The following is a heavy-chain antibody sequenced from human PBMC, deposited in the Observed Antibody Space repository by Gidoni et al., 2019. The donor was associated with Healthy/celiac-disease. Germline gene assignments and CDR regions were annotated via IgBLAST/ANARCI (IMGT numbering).Heavy chain of an antibody. CDR3: ARSTILPPYYYYGMDV. V-gene: IGHV3-33*01. CDR1: GFTFSSYG. CDR2: IWYDGSNK. D-gene: IGHD3-3*01. Sequence: STGGVVQPGRSLRLSCAASGFTFSSYGMHWVRQAPGKGLEWVSVIWYDGSNKYYADSVKGRFTIYRDNSKNTLYLQMNSLRADDTAVYYCARSTILPPYYYYGMDVWGQGTTVTVSS. J-gene: IGHJ6*02.